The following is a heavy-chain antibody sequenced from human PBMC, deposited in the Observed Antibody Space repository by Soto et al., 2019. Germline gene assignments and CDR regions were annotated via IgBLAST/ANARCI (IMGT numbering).Heavy chain of an antibody. J-gene: IGHJ4*02. CDR3: ARGENLEWLFHIFDY. CDR2: IYYSGST. V-gene: IGHV4-31*03. Sequence: QVQLQESGPGLVKPSQTLSLTCTVSGGSISSGGYYWSWIRQHPGKGLEWIGDIYYSGSTYYNPSLKSRVTISVDTSKNQFSLKLSSVTAADTAVYYCARGENLEWLFHIFDYWGQGTLVTVSS. D-gene: IGHD3-3*01. CDR1: GGSISSGGYY.